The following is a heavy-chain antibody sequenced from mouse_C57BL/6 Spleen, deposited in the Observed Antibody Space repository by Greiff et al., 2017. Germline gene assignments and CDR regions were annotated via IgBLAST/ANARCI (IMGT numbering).Heavy chain of an antibody. CDR1: GYTFTSYW. J-gene: IGHJ4*01. CDR3: ASPFFQGSPYAMDY. V-gene: IGHV1-50*01. D-gene: IGHD1-1*02. CDR2: IDPSDSYT. Sequence: VQLQQPGAELVKPGASVKLSCKASGYTFTSYWMQWVKQRPGQGLEWIGEIDPSDSYTNYNQKFKGKATLTVDTSSSTAYMQLSSLTSEDSAVYYCASPFFQGSPYAMDYWGQGTSVTVSS.